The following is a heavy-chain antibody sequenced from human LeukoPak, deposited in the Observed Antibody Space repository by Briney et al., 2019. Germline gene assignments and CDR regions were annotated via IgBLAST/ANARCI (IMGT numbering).Heavy chain of an antibody. CDR1: GGTFSSYA. D-gene: IGHD1-7*01. V-gene: IGHV1-69*06. J-gene: IGHJ5*02. CDR2: IIPIFGTA. CDR3: ARADNWNYGGDWFDP. Sequence: SVKVSCKASGGTFSSYAISWVRQAPGQGLEWMGRIIPIFGTANYAQKFQGRVTITADKSTSTAYMELSSLRSEDTAVYYCARADNWNYGGDWFDPWGQGTLITVSS.